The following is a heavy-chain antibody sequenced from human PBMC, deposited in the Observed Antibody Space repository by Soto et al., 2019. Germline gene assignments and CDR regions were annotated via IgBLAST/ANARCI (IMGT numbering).Heavy chain of an antibody. V-gene: IGHV1-18*01. J-gene: IGHJ4*02. CDR1: GYTFTSYG. D-gene: IGHD3-22*01. Sequence: QVQLVQSGAEVKKPGASVKVSCKASGYTFTSYGISWVRQAHGKGLERMGWISAYNGNTNYAQKLQGRVTMTTDTSTYTAYMELRSLSSDDTAVYYCARAYYYDSSGYGVTFEYWGQGTLVTLSS. CDR3: ARAYYYDSSGYGVTFEY. CDR2: ISAYNGNT.